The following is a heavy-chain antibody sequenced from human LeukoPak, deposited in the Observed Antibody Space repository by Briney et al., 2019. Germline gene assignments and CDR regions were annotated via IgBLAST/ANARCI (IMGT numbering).Heavy chain of an antibody. Sequence: PSETLSLTCAVYGGSFSGYYWSWIRQPPGKGLEWIGEINHSGSTNYNPSLKSRVTISVDTSKNQFSLKLSSVTAADTAVYYCARRGIAESRVWGKGTTVTVSS. V-gene: IGHV4-34*01. J-gene: IGHJ6*04. CDR3: ARRGIAESRV. CDR2: INHSGST. CDR1: GGSFSGYY. D-gene: IGHD6-13*01.